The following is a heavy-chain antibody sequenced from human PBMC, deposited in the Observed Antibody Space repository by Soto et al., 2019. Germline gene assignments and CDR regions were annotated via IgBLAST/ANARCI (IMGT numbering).Heavy chain of an antibody. D-gene: IGHD2-15*01. V-gene: IGHV3-30-3*01. CDR1: GFTFSSYA. Sequence: QVQLVASGGGVVQPGRSLRLSCAASGFTFSSYAMHWVRQAPGKGLEWVAVISYDGSNKYYADSVKGRCTISRDKSKNTLYLQMNSLRAEDTAVYYCARGCSGGSCYRIDYWGQGTLVTVAA. J-gene: IGHJ4*02. CDR3: ARGCSGGSCYRIDY. CDR2: ISYDGSNK.